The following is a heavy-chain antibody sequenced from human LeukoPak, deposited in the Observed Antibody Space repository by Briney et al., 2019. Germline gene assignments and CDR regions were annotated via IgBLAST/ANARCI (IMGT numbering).Heavy chain of an antibody. J-gene: IGHJ3*01. CDR1: GFIFHDYA. D-gene: IGHD2-2*01. V-gene: IGHV3-9*01. CDR2: ITWDSATI. CDR3: AKQGPYCSSTSCSHAFNV. Sequence: GGYLRRSCAGSGFIFHDYARHWVRQTPGKGLEWVSGITWDSATIDYADSVKGRFTTSRDNAKKSLYLQMNSLRAEDTALYYCAKQGPYCSSTSCSHAFNVWGQGTMVTVS.